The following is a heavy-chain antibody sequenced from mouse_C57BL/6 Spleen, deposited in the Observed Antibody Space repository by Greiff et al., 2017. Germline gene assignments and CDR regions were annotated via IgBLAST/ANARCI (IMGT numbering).Heavy chain of an antibody. CDR1: GYTFTSYW. CDR2: IYPGSGST. J-gene: IGHJ4*01. Sequence: VQLQQPGAALVKPGASVKMSCKASGYTFTSYWITWVKQRPGQGLEWIGDIYPGSGSTNYNEKFKSKATLTVDTSSSTAYMQLSSLTSEDSAVYYCARAPYGNLYYAMDYWGQGTSDTVSA. V-gene: IGHV1-55*01. D-gene: IGHD2-1*01. CDR3: ARAPYGNLYYAMDY.